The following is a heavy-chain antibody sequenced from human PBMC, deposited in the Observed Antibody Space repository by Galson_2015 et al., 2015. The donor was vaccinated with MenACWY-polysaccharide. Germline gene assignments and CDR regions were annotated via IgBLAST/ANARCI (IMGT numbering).Heavy chain of an antibody. D-gene: IGHD3-22*01. CDR1: GYTFTSYA. CDR3: ARDLYYYDSSGVGYYGMDV. CDR2: INTNTGNP. V-gene: IGHV7-4-1*02. J-gene: IGHJ6*02. Sequence: SVKVSCKASGYTFTSYAMNWVRQAPGQGLEWMGWINTNTGNPTYAQVFTGRFVFSLDTSVSTAYLQISSLKAEDTAVYYCARDLYYYDSSGVGYYGMDVWGQGTTVTVSS.